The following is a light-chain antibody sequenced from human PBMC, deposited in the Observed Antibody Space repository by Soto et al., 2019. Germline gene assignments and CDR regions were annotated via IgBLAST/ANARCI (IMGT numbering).Light chain of an antibody. CDR1: QSLLNNY. V-gene: IGKV3-20*01. CDR2: GAS. CDR3: QQYGRSPAS. Sequence: IVLTQSPGTLSVSPGGRAILSCRASQSLLNNYLAWYHQKPGQAPRLLFIGASIRSNGVPDRFSGSGHGTAFTLTINRVEPEDVGVYWCQQYGRSPASFGPGTRLEIK. J-gene: IGKJ5*01.